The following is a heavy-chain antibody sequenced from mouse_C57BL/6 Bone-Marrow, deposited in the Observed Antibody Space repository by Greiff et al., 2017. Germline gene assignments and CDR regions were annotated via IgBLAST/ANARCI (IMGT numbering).Heavy chain of an antibody. CDR1: GYTFTSYG. Sequence: QVQLQQSGAELARPGASVQLSCKASGYTFTSYGISWVKQRTGQGLEWIGEIYPRSGNTYYNEKFKGKATLTADKSSSTAYMELRSLTSEDSAVYFRARRDYFYAVVHWGQGTSVTVSS. CDR2: IYPRSGNT. D-gene: IGHD1-1*01. V-gene: IGHV1-81*01. J-gene: IGHJ4*01. CDR3: ARRDYFYAVVH.